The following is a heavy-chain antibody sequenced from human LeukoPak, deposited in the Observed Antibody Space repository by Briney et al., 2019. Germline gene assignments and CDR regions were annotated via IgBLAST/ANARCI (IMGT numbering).Heavy chain of an antibody. CDR2: IHHDGRI. CDR3: ARSHDHLWGNYPDH. J-gene: IGHJ4*02. CDR1: GGSIDSTNW. V-gene: IGHV4/OR15-8*01. D-gene: IGHD3-16*02. Sequence: SETLSLTCDVSGGSIDSTNWWNWVRQPPGKGLEWIGEIHHDGRINYNPSLKSRVTLSVDKSKNQFSLRLNSVTAADTAMYYCARSHDHLWGNYPDHWGQGTLATVSS.